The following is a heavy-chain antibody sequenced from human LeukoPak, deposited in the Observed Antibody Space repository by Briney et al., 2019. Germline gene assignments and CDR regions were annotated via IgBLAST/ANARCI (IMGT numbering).Heavy chain of an antibody. J-gene: IGHJ4*02. D-gene: IGHD6-6*01. V-gene: IGHV4-4*02. CDR1: GGSISISNW. CDR3: ARGLGQFSGIAARRRGYFDY. Sequence: SGTLSLTCAVSGGSISISNWWSWVRQPPGKGLEWIGEIYHSGSTNYNPSLKSRVTISVDKSKNQFSLKLSSVTAADTAVYYCARGLGQFSGIAARRRGYFDYWGQGTLVTVSS. CDR2: IYHSGST.